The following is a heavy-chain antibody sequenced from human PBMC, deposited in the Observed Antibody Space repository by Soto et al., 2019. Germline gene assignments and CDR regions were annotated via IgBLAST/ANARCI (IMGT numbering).Heavy chain of an antibody. J-gene: IGHJ6*02. Sequence: QVQLQESGPGLVKPSQTLSLTCTVSGGSISSGGYYWSWIRQHPGKGLEWIGNIYYSGSTYYNPSLKSRVTISVDTSKNQFSLKLSSVTAADTAVYYCARDQIKYSYGSPYYYGMDVWGQGTTVTVSS. CDR2: IYYSGST. D-gene: IGHD5-18*01. V-gene: IGHV4-31*03. CDR1: GGSISSGGYY. CDR3: ARDQIKYSYGSPYYYGMDV.